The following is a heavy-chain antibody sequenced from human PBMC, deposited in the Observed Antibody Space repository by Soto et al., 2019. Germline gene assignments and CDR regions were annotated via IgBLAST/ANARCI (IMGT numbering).Heavy chain of an antibody. CDR2: ISADNGNT. CDR3: ARHETFDY. CDR1: GYTFTSYG. J-gene: IGHJ4*02. Sequence: ASVKVSCKASGYTFTSYGISWVRQAPGQGLEWMGRISADNGNTSYAQNLRGRVTMTTDTSTSTVYMELISLRSEDTAVYYCARHETFDYWGQGTLVTVSS. V-gene: IGHV1-18*01.